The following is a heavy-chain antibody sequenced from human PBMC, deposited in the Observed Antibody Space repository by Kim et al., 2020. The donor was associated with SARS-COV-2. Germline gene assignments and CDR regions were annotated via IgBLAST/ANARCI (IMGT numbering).Heavy chain of an antibody. J-gene: IGHJ5*02. D-gene: IGHD3-16*01. V-gene: IGHV3-30*18. CDR3: AKDWAANPHSWFDP. CDR1: GFTFSSYG. Sequence: GGSLRLSCAASGFTFSSYGMHWVRQAPGKGLEWVAVISYDGSNKYYADSVKGRFTISRDNSKNTLYLQMNSLRAEDTAVYYCAKDWAANPHSWFDPWGQGTLVTVSS. CDR2: ISYDGSNK.